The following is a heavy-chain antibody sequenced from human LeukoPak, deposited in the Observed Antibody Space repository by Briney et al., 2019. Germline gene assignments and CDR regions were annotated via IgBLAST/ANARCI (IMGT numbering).Heavy chain of an antibody. D-gene: IGHD5-18*01. Sequence: PGGSLILSCAASGFTFSIYGMLWVRQAPGKGLEWVAFIRYDGSKKYYADSVKGRFTISRENSKNTLYLQMNSLRAEDTAVYYCAKALRGYSYGYFTDYWGQGTLVTVSS. CDR1: GFTFSIYG. J-gene: IGHJ4*02. V-gene: IGHV3-30*02. CDR2: IRYDGSKK. CDR3: AKALRGYSYGYFTDY.